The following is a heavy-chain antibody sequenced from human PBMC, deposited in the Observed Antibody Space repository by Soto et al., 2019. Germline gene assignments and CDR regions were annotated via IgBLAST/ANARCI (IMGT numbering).Heavy chain of an antibody. Sequence: LSLTCTVSGGSFSGYFWTWIRQPPGKGLEWLAEINHSGITNYNPSVESRVSMSVDTSKNQFSLRLYSVTAADTAVYYCVRGPYNYNSRYFDYWGQGTLVTVSS. CDR2: INHSGIT. CDR3: VRGPYNYNSRYFDY. CDR1: GGSFSGYF. V-gene: IGHV4-34*01. D-gene: IGHD1-1*01. J-gene: IGHJ4*02.